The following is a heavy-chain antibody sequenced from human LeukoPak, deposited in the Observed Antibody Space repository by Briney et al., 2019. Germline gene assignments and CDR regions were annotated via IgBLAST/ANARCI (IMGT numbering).Heavy chain of an antibody. CDR1: GGSISSYY. D-gene: IGHD6-19*01. CDR2: IYYSGST. Sequence: SETLSLTCTVSGGSISSYYWSWIRQPPGKGLEWIGYIYYSGSTNYNPSLKSRVTISVDTSKNQFSLKLSSVTAADTAVYYCARDRRAVSMNGMDVWGQGTTVTVSS. V-gene: IGHV4-59*01. CDR3: ARDRRAVSMNGMDV. J-gene: IGHJ6*02.